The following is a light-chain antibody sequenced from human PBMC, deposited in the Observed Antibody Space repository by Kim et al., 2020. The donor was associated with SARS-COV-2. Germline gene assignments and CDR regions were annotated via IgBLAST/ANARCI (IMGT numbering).Light chain of an antibody. CDR3: LQDYDYPLT. V-gene: IGKV1-6*01. Sequence: AAVGDRVTNTCRASQGIRNDLGWYQQRPGKAPKLLIYAASSLQSGVPSRFSGSGSGTDFTLTISSLQPEDFATYYCLQDYDYPLTFGGGTKVDIK. CDR2: AAS. J-gene: IGKJ4*01. CDR1: QGIRND.